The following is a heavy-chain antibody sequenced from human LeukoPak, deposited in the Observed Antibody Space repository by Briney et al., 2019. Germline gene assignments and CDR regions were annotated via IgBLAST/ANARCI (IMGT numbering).Heavy chain of an antibody. CDR3: AKGTTVQTPRGRHLYGMDV. CDR2: INSDGSST. D-gene: IGHD4-23*01. CDR1: GFTFSSYW. J-gene: IGHJ6*02. Sequence: GGSLRLSCAASGFTFSSYWMHWVRHAPGKGLGWVSRINSDGSSTNYADSVKGRSTISRNNAKNTLYLQMNSLRAEDTAVYYCAKGTTVQTPRGRHLYGMDVWGQGTTVSVSS. V-gene: IGHV3-74*01.